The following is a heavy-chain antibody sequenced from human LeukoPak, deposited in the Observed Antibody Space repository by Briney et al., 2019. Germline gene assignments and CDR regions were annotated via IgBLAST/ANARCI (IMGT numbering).Heavy chain of an antibody. D-gene: IGHD3-3*01. CDR3: ARAFGVVTNYYYYYMDV. J-gene: IGHJ6*03. Sequence: SETLSLTCTVSGGSIHSYYWSWIRQPPGKGLEWIAYSHYSGNTKYNPSLKSRVTMSVDTSTNQFSLKLSSVTAADTAVYYCARAFGVVTNYYYYYMDVWGKGTTVTVSS. CDR1: GGSIHSYY. CDR2: SHYSGNT. V-gene: IGHV4-59*08.